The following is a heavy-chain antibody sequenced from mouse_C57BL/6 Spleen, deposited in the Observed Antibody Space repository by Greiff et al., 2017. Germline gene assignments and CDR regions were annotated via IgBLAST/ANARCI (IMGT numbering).Heavy chain of an antibody. D-gene: IGHD1-1*01. J-gene: IGHJ1*03. Sequence: VQLQQPGAELVRPGSSVKLSCKASGYTFTSYWMHWVKQRPIQGLEWIGNIDPSDSETHYNQKFKDKATLTVDKSSSTAYMQLSSLTSEDSAVYYCARQGELRYFDVWGTGTTVTVSS. CDR1: GYTFTSYW. V-gene: IGHV1-52*01. CDR2: IDPSDSET. CDR3: ARQGELRYFDV.